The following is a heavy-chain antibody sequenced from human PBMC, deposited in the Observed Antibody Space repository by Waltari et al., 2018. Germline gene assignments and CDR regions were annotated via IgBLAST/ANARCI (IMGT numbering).Heavy chain of an antibody. J-gene: IGHJ4*02. CDR1: GSSISSSSYY. CDR3: ARHSSSSRPNFDY. V-gene: IGHV4-39*01. Sequence: QLQLQESGPGLVKPSETLSLTCTVSGSSISSSSYYWGWIRQPPGKGLEWIGSIYYSGSTYSNPTLKSRVTIALDTSKTQFARKLGSVTAADTAVYYCARHSSSSRPNFDYWGQGTLVTVSS. CDR2: IYYSGST. D-gene: IGHD6-19*01.